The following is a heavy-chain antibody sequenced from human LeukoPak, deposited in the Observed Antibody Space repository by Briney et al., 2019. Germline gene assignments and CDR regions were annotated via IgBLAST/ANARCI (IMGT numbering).Heavy chain of an antibody. V-gene: IGHV3-7*04. CDR3: ARDSPGYGAYDLG. CDR2: IKEGGSAK. D-gene: IGHD5-12*01. J-gene: IGHJ4*02. Sequence: GGSLRLSCAASGFTFSSYAMSWVRQAPGKGLEWVANIKEGGSAKYSVDSVKGRFTISRDNAKNTLYLQMNSLRAEDTAVYYCARDSPGYGAYDLGWGQGTLVTVSS. CDR1: GFTFSSYA.